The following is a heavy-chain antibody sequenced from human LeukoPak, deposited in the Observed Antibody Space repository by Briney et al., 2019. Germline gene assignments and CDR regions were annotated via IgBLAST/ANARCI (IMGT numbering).Heavy chain of an antibody. CDR2: IRYDGSNK. Sequence: GGSLRLSCAASGFTFSSYGMHWVRQAPGKGLEWVAFIRYDGSNKYYADSVKGRFTISRDNSKNRLYLQMNSLRAEDTAVYYCAKVRDPGIAAAGPDYWGQGTLVTVSS. CDR1: GFTFSSYG. J-gene: IGHJ4*02. CDR3: AKVRDPGIAAAGPDY. D-gene: IGHD6-13*01. V-gene: IGHV3-30*02.